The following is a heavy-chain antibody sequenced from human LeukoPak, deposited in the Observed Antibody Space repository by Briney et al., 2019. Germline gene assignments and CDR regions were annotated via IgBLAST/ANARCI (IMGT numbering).Heavy chain of an antibody. CDR3: ARGWGIAAGYYFDY. J-gene: IGHJ4*02. Sequence: SETLSLTCTVSGGSISSYYWSWIRQPPGKGLEWIGYIYYSGSTYYNPSLKSRVTISVDTSKNQFSLKLSSVTAADTAVYYCARGWGIAAGYYFDYWGQGTLVTVSS. CDR2: IYYSGST. V-gene: IGHV4-59*12. D-gene: IGHD6-25*01. CDR1: GGSISSYY.